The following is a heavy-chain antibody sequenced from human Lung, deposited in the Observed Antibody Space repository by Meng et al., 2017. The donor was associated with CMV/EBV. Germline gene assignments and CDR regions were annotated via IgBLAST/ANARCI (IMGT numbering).Heavy chain of an antibody. CDR2: MYYSPNT. CDR1: GDSITSSSNY. CDR3: AFSSGADYGPGSRDY. V-gene: IGHV4-39*01. J-gene: IGHJ4*02. D-gene: IGHD3-10*01. Sequence: CTVSGDSITSSSNYWGWIRQPPGKGLEWIGSMYYSPNTYNNPSLKSRVTISVDTSQNQFSLTLTSVTAADTAVYYCAFSSGADYGPGSRDYWCQGTRGTVSS.